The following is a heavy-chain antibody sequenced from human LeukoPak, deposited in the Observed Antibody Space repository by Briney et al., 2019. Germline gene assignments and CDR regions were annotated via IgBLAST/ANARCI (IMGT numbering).Heavy chain of an antibody. CDR1: GYTFTSYY. CDR2: INPSGGST. J-gene: IGHJ6*02. CDR3: ATIVGATGRAYYYYGMDV. D-gene: IGHD1-26*01. V-gene: IGHV1-46*01. Sequence: ASVKVSCKASGYTFTSYYMHWVRQAPGQGLEWMGIINPSGGSTSYAQKFQGRVTMTEDTSTDTAYMELSSLRSEDTAVYYCATIVGATGRAYYYYGMDVWGQGTTVTVSS.